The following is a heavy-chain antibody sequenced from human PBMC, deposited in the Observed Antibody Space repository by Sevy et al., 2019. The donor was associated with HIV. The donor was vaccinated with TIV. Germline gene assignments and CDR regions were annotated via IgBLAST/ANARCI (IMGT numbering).Heavy chain of an antibody. D-gene: IGHD3-22*01. CDR1: GFTFNTHV. V-gene: IGHV3-23*01. J-gene: IGHJ3*01. CDR2: ISGFGNT. Sequence: GGSLRLSCAASGFTFNTHVMNWVRQAPGKGLEWVSSISGFGNTYYADSVRGRFTISREKAKNTLYLQMNSLRADDTAVYYCAKVLNPALESMMEVTVRSLKGFDVWGQGTMVTVSS. CDR3: AKVLNPALESMMEVTVRSLKGFDV.